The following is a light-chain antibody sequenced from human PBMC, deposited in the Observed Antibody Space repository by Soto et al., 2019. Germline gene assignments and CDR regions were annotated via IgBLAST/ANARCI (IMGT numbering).Light chain of an antibody. CDR2: GAS. Sequence: EIVMTQSPATLSMSPGERATLSCRVSQSVTTNLAWYQQRPGQAPRLLSFGASTRAAGVPARFSGSGSGTEFTLTISSLQSEDFAVYHCQQYDEWPMTFGQGTKVEIK. CDR3: QQYDEWPMT. V-gene: IGKV3-15*01. J-gene: IGKJ1*01. CDR1: QSVTTN.